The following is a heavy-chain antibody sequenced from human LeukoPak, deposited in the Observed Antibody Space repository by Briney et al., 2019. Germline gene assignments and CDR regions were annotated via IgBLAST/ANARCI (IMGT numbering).Heavy chain of an antibody. Sequence: PGGSLRLSCVASGFTFSSYALSWVRRAPGKGLEWVSAISGSGASTYYADSVKGRFTISRDNSKNTLYLQMNSLRAEDTAVYYCAKDSDDCGGDCYPGPNWFDPWGQGTLVTVSS. D-gene: IGHD2-21*02. CDR2: ISGSGAST. J-gene: IGHJ5*02. CDR1: GFTFSSYA. V-gene: IGHV3-23*01. CDR3: AKDSDDCGGDCYPGPNWFDP.